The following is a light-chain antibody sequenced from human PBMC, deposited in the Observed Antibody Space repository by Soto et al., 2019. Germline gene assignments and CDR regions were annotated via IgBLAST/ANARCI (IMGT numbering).Light chain of an antibody. CDR1: QSIGIY. J-gene: IGKJ1*01. CDR3: QQSYTSPRT. CDR2: DAS. Sequence: DIQMTQSPSSLSASVGDRVTITCRASQSIGIYLNWYQQKPGTAPEILIYDASSVQSGVPSRFSGSGSGTEFTLTISSLQPDDFATYFCQQSYTSPRTFGQGTKVDTK. V-gene: IGKV1-39*01.